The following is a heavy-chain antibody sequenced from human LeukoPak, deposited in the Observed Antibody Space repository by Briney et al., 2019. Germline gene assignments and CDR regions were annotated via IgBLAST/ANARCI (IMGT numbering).Heavy chain of an antibody. D-gene: IGHD3-22*01. V-gene: IGHV1-69*04. J-gene: IGHJ6*02. CDR3: ASITHTMIPYGMDV. CDR1: GGTFSSYA. Sequence: ASVTVSFKASGGTFSSYAISWVRQAPGQGVEGMGRIIPILGIANYAQKFQGRVTITADKSTSTAYMELSSLRSEDTAVYYCASITHTMIPYGMDVWGQGTTVTVSS. CDR2: IIPILGIA.